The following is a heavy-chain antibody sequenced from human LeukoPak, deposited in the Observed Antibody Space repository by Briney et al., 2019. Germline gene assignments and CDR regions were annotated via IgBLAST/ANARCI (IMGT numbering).Heavy chain of an antibody. D-gene: IGHD3-3*01. CDR3: ARVFSVLRLLEQDY. CDR2: INPSGGST. CDR1: GYTFTSYY. Sequence: ASVKVSCKASGYTFTSYYMHWVRQAPGQGLEWMGLINPSGGSTSYAQKFQGRVTMTRDTSTSTVYMELSRLRSEDTAVYYCARVFSVLRLLEQDYWGQGTLGTVSS. J-gene: IGHJ4*02. V-gene: IGHV1-46*01.